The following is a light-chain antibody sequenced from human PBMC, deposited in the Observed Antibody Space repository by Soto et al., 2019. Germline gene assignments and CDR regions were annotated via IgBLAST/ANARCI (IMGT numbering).Light chain of an antibody. CDR3: SSYTSSSTLPYV. CDR1: RSDVGGYNY. V-gene: IGLV2-14*01. J-gene: IGLJ1*01. Sequence: SVLTQPASLSGAPGQSITISCTGTRSDVGGYNYVSWYQQHPGKAPKLMIYDVNNRPSGVSNRFSGSKSGNTASLTISGLQAEDESDYYCSSYTSSSTLPYVFGTGTKVTVL. CDR2: DVN.